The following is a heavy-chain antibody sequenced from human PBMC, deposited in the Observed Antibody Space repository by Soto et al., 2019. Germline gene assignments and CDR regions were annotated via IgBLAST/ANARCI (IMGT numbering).Heavy chain of an antibody. CDR3: AKDLRSSGWYFGAFDI. J-gene: IGHJ3*02. D-gene: IGHD6-19*01. CDR2: ISGSGGST. V-gene: IGHV3-23*01. Sequence: GGSLRPSCSASGFTFSNYSMSWVRPAPGEGLEWVSAISGSGGSTYYADSVKGRFTISRDNSKNTLYLQMNSLRAEDTAVYYCAKDLRSSGWYFGAFDIWGQGTMVT. CDR1: GFTFSNYS.